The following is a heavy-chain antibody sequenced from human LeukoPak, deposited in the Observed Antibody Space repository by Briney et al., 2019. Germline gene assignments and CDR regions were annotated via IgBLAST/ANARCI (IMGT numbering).Heavy chain of an antibody. CDR2: IKQDGSEK. V-gene: IGHV3-7*01. Sequence: GGSLRLSCAASGFTFSSYWMSWVRQAPGKGLEWVANIKQDGSEKYYVDSVKGRFTISRDNAKNSLYLQMNSLRAEDKAVYYCAKVAGRRYYYYYMDVWGKGTTVTVSS. CDR1: GFTFSSYW. CDR3: AKVAGRRYYYYYMDV. D-gene: IGHD1-26*01. J-gene: IGHJ6*03.